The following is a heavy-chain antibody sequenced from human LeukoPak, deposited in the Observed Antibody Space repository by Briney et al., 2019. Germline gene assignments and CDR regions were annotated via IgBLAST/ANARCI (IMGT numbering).Heavy chain of an antibody. J-gene: IGHJ4*02. D-gene: IGHD6-13*01. CDR3: ARDSSGYSSS. CDR1: GFTISSNF. CDR2: IYNGGST. Sequence: PGGSLRLSCAASGFTISSNFMNWVRQAPGKGLEWVSVIYNGGSTYYADSVKGRFTISRDDSKNTLYLRMNSLRAEDTVVYYCARDSSGYSSSWGQGTLVTISS. V-gene: IGHV3-53*01.